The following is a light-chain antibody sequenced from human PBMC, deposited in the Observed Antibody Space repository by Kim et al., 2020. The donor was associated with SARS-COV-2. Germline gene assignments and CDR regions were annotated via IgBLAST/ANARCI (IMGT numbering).Light chain of an antibody. CDR1: SLRSYY. CDR2: GIN. CDR3: NSRDTNDIVL. J-gene: IGLJ2*01. V-gene: IGLV3-19*01. Sequence: VALGQTVRITCQGDSLRSYYATWYQQKPGQAPILLIYGINNRPSGIPDRFSGSSSGNTASLTITGTQAGDEADYYCNSRDTNDIVLFGGGTQLTVL.